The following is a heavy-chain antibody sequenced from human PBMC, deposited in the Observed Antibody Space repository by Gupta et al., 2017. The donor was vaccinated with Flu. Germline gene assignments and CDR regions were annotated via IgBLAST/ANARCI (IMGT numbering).Heavy chain of an antibody. Sequence: VQVIQSGAEEKKPGASVQVSCEVSGYIISEVSIHWVRQTPGRGLEWLGGFDPEDGQTIYAQKFQGRGSMTEDTSLDTAYLGLSILGSEDTAGYYCATARGGTETYPRLDYWGQGTLVTVSS. CDR1: GYIISEVS. V-gene: IGHV1-24*01. CDR2: FDPEDGQT. D-gene: IGHD4-17*01. CDR3: ATARGGTETYPRLDY. J-gene: IGHJ4*02.